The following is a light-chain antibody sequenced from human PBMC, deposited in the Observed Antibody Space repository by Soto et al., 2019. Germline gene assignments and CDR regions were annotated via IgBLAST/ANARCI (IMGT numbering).Light chain of an antibody. J-gene: IGLJ3*02. CDR3: QSYDSSLSAGV. CDR2: GNT. Sequence: QSVLTQPPSVSGAPGQRVTISCTASSSNIGAGYDVPWYQQLPGTAPKLLIYGNTNRPSGVPDRFSGSKSGTSASLAITGLQAEDEADYYCQSYDSSLSAGVFGGGTKLTVL. CDR1: SSNIGAGYD. V-gene: IGLV1-40*01.